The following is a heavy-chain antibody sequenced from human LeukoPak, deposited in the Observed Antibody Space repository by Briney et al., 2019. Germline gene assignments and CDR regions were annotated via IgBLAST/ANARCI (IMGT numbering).Heavy chain of an antibody. CDR2: IYYSGST. CDR3: ARSNYYSSGSYNY. Sequence: SETLSLTCTVSGGSISSGDYYWSWIRQPPGKGLEWIGYIYYSGSTYYNPSLKSRVTISVDTSKNQFSLKLSSVTAADTAVYYCARSNYYSSGSYNYWGQGTLVTVSS. CDR1: GGSISSGDYY. V-gene: IGHV4-30-4*08. J-gene: IGHJ4*02. D-gene: IGHD3-10*01.